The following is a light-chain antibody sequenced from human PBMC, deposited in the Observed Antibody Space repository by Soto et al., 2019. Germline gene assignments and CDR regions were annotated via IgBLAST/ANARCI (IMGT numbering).Light chain of an antibody. J-gene: IGLJ2*01. V-gene: IGLV1-40*01. CDR1: SSNIGAGYD. Sequence: QAVVTQPPSVSGAPGQRVTISCTGSSSNIGAGYDVHWYQRLPGTAPKLLIYGNSNRPSGVPDRFSGSKSGTSASLAITGLQAEDEADYYCQSYDSSLSGPVVFGGGTKVTVL. CDR3: QSYDSSLSGPVV. CDR2: GNS.